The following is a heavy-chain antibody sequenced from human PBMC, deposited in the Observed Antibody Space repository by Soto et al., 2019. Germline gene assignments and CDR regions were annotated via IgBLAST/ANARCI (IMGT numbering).Heavy chain of an antibody. D-gene: IGHD6-13*01. J-gene: IGHJ4*02. CDR1: GFTFSSYG. CDR2: ISYDRSNK. Sequence: GGSLRLSCAASGFTFSSYGMHWVRQAPGKGLEWVAVISYDRSNKYYADSVKGRFTISRDNSKNTLYLQMNSLRAEDTAVYYCAKVVRQQLGQVYWGQGTLVTVSS. V-gene: IGHV3-30*18. CDR3: AKVVRQQLGQVY.